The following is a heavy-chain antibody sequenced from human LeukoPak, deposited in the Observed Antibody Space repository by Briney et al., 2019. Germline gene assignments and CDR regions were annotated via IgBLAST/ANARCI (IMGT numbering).Heavy chain of an antibody. D-gene: IGHD3-22*01. CDR2: IIPIFGTA. Sequence: SVKVSCKASGDTFSSYAISWVRQAPGQGLEWMGRIIPIFGTANYAQKFQGRVTITTGESTSTAYMELSSLRSEDTAVYYCARDRGGYYDSSGYYYLSSWGQGTLVTVSS. CDR3: ARDRGGYYDSSGYYYLSS. CDR1: GDTFSSYA. V-gene: IGHV1-69*05. J-gene: IGHJ4*02.